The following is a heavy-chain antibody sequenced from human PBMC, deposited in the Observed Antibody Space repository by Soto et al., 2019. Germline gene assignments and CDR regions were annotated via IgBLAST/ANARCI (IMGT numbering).Heavy chain of an antibody. V-gene: IGHV4-39*01. CDR2: IYYSGST. Sequence: SETLSLTCTVSGGSISSSSYYWGWIRQPPGKGLEWIGSIYYSGSTYYNPSLKSRVTISVDTSKNQFSLKLSSVTAADTAVYYCARQGLRWYSYFDYWGQGTLVTV. D-gene: IGHD3-16*01. CDR1: GGSISSSSYY. J-gene: IGHJ4*02. CDR3: ARQGLRWYSYFDY.